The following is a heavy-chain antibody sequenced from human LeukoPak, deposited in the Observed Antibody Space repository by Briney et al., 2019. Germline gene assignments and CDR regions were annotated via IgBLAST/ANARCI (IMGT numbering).Heavy chain of an antibody. D-gene: IGHD4-23*01. J-gene: IGHJ5*02. CDR1: GFTFTGFF. CDR2: INRDGTET. Sequence: PGGSLRLSCAASGFTFTGFFMRWLRQAPGKELEWVANINRDGTETYYVGSVKGRFTISIDNAKNSVYLQMNSLRTEDTAIYYCARSRWPEDLWGRGTLVTVSS. V-gene: IGHV3-7*01. CDR3: ARSRWPEDL.